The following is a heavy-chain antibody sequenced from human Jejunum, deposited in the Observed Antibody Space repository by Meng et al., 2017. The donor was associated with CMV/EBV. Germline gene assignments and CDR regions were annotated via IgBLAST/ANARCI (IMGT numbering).Heavy chain of an antibody. Sequence: QVQLQESGPGLVRPSETLSLTCTVSGGSISSNGYYWSWIRQHPGKGLEWIGYIYYTGSPSYNPSLKSRVTTSVDTSNNQFSLRLTSVTAADTAVYYCARVGDYWGQGTLVTVSS. V-gene: IGHV4-31*03. CDR3: ARVGDY. J-gene: IGHJ4*02. CDR1: GGSISSNGYY. CDR2: IYYTGSP.